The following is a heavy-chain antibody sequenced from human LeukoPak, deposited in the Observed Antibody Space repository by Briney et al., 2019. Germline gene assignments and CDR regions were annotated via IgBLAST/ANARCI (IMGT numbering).Heavy chain of an antibody. CDR3: ARVPEGGYYYYYMDV. J-gene: IGHJ6*03. CDR2: IYYSGST. D-gene: IGHD3-16*01. V-gene: IGHV4-59*01. Sequence: SETLSLTCTVSGGSISSYYWSWIRQPPGKGLEWIGYIYYSGSTNYNPSLKSRVTISVDTSKNQFSLKLSSVTAADTAVYYCARVPEGGYYYYYMDVWGKGTTVTISS. CDR1: GGSISSYY.